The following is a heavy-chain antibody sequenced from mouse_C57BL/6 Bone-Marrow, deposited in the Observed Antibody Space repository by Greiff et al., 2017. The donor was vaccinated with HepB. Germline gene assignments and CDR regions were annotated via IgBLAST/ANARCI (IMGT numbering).Heavy chain of an antibody. CDR2: INPYNGGT. V-gene: IGHV1-19*01. D-gene: IGHD2-2*01. Sequence: VQLQQSGPVLVKPGASVKMSCKASGYTFTDYYMNWVKQSHGKSLEWIGVINPYNGGTSYNQKFKGKATLTVDKSSRTAYMELNSLTSEDSAVYYCARWGDGYDDWYFDVWGTGTTVTVSS. CDR3: ARWGDGYDDWYFDV. J-gene: IGHJ1*03. CDR1: GYTFTDYY.